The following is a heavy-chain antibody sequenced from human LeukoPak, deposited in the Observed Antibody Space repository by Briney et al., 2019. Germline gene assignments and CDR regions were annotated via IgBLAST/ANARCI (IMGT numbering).Heavy chain of an antibody. V-gene: IGHV3-7*01. J-gene: IGHJ4*02. CDR2: IKQDGSEK. CDR3: ARIRRGWSQNWDY. CDR1: GFTFSSYW. Sequence: GGSLILSCAASGFTFSSYWMSWVRQAPGKGLEWVANIKQDGSEKYYVDSVKGRFTISRDNAKNSLYLQMNSLRAEDTAVYYCARIRRGWSQNWDYWGQGTLVTVSS. D-gene: IGHD6-19*01.